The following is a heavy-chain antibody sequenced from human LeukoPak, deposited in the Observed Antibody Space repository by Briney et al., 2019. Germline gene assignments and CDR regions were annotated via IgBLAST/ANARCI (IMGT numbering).Heavy chain of an antibody. CDR3: ARDHPYNWNYFDY. J-gene: IGHJ4*02. Sequence: TLSLTCTVSGGSISSYYWSWIRPPPGKGLEWLGYIYYSGSTNYHPSLKSRVTISVDTSKNQFSLKLSSVTAADTAVYYCARDHPYNWNYFDYWGQGTLVTVSS. CDR1: GGSISSYY. V-gene: IGHV4-59*01. D-gene: IGHD1-20*01. CDR2: IYYSGST.